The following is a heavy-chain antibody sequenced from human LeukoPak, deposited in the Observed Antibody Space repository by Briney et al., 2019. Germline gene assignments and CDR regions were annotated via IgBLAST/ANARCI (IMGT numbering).Heavy chain of an antibody. Sequence: PSETLSLTCTVSGGSISSYYWSWIRQPAGKGLEWIGRIYTSGSTNYNPSLKSRVTMSVDTSKNQFSLKLSSVTAADTAVYYCARDRTNYDILSTYYYYYHGMDVWGQGTTVTVSS. D-gene: IGHD3-9*01. CDR3: ARDRTNYDILSTYYYYYHGMDV. CDR1: GGSISSYY. J-gene: IGHJ6*02. V-gene: IGHV4-4*07. CDR2: IYTSGST.